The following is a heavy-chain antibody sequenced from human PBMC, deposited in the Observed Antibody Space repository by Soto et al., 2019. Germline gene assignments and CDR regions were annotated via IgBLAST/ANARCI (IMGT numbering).Heavy chain of an antibody. CDR1: GYAFTSYG. D-gene: IGHD2-15*01. CDR3: ARGGTVVTDAFDI. V-gene: IGHV1-18*01. Sequence: ASVKVSCKASGYAFTSYGISWGRQAPGQGLEWMGWISAYNGNTNYAQKLQGRVTMTRDTSISTAYMELSRLRSDDTAVYYCARGGTVVTDAFDIWGQGTMVTVSS. CDR2: ISAYNGNT. J-gene: IGHJ3*02.